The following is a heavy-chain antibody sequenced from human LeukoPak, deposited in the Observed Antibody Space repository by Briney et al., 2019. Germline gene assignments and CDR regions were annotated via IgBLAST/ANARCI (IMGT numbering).Heavy chain of an antibody. Sequence: GGSLRLSCAASGFSFSNYWMGWVRQAPGKGLACVANIKTDGSETYYVDSVKGRFTISRDNAKNSLFLQMNSLRAEDTAIYYCVSAIRGSPIDYWGQGTLVSVPS. J-gene: IGHJ4*02. V-gene: IGHV3-7*01. CDR2: IKTDGSET. CDR3: VSAIRGSPIDY. CDR1: GFSFSNYW. D-gene: IGHD3-10*01.